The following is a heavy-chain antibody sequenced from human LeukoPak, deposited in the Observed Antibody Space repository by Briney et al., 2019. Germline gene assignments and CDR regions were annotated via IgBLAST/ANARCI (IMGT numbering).Heavy chain of an antibody. J-gene: IGHJ3*01. D-gene: IGHD6-13*01. V-gene: IGHV3-74*01. CDR2: INIDGGLT. CDR3: AREGYRLAVFGTSAFDL. CDR1: GFTFSDYW. Sequence: GGSLRLSCEASGFTFSDYWMHWARQAPGKGLAWVSHINIDGGLTNYADSVKGRFTVSRDNARNTLYLQMNSLRAEDTAIYFCAREGYRLAVFGTSAFDLGGQGTLVTVSP.